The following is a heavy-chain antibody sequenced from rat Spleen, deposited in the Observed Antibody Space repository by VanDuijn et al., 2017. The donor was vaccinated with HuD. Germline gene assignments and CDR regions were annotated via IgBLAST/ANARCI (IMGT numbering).Heavy chain of an antibody. CDR1: GFSLSNYG. CDR2: IWGNGNA. V-gene: IGHV2S61*01. J-gene: IGHJ2*01. Sequence: QVQLKESGPGLVQPSQTLSLTCTVSGFSLSNYGAFWVRQPPGKGLEWMGVIWGNGNANYNSVLKSRLSISRDTSKSQVFLKMNNLQTEDTAMYFCARSDYSSPYYFDYWGQGVMVSVSS. D-gene: IGHD1-2*01. CDR3: ARSDYSSPYYFDY.